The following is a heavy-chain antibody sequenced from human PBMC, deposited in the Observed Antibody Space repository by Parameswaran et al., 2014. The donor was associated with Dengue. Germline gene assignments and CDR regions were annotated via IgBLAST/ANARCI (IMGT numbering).Heavy chain of an antibody. J-gene: IGHJ3*02. CDR3: ARPGLPYDYGGDPGQHVDI. Sequence: QMPGKGLEWIGSIYYSGSTYYNPSLKSRVTISVDTSKNQFSLKLSSVTAADTAVYYCARPGLPYDYGGDPGQHVDIWGQGTMVTVSS. V-gene: IGHV4-39*01. CDR2: IYYSGST. D-gene: IGHD4-23*01.